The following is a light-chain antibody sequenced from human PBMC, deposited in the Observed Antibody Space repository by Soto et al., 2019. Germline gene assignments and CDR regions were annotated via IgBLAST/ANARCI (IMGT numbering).Light chain of an antibody. J-gene: IGLJ3*02. V-gene: IGLV2-11*01. CDR3: CSYAGSYTWV. CDR1: SSDVGGYNY. CDR2: DVS. Sequence: QSVLTQPRSVSGSPGQSVTLSCTGTSSDVGGYNYVSWYQQHPGKAPKLMIYDVSKRPSGVPDRFSGSKSGNTASLTISGLQAEDEADYYCCSYAGSYTWVFGGGTQLTVL.